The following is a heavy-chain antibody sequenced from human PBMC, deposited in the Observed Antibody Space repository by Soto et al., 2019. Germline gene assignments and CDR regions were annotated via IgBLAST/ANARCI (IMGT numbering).Heavy chain of an antibody. CDR3: AKGLWTVGHCSGGSCYDGMDV. Sequence: QVQLVQSGAEVKKPGASVKVSCEASGYTFTGFHLHWVRQAPGQGLEWMGWINPKSGDTNYAQKFLGRVTMTRDTSISTGYMDLSGLNSDDTALYYCAKGLWTVGHCSGGSCYDGMDVWGQGTTVTVSS. CDR1: GYTFTGFH. CDR2: INPKSGDT. V-gene: IGHV1-2*02. J-gene: IGHJ6*02. D-gene: IGHD2-15*01.